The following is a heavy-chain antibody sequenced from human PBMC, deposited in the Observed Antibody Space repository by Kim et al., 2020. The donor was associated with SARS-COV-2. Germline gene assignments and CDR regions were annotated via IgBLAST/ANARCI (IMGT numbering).Heavy chain of an antibody. J-gene: IGHJ4*02. Sequence: GGSLRLSCAASGFTVSNNYMSWVRQPPGKGLEWVSLIYSGGKTYYADSVKGRFTISRDNSKNTLYLQMNSLRAEDTAVYYCAPFSSKDYWGQGTLVTVSS. D-gene: IGHD6-13*01. CDR1: GFTVSNNY. V-gene: IGHV3-66*01. CDR3: APFSSKDY. CDR2: IYSGGKT.